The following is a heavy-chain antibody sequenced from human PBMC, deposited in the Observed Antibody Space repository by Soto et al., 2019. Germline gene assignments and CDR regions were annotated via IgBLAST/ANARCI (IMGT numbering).Heavy chain of an antibody. J-gene: IGHJ4*02. V-gene: IGHV3-74*01. D-gene: IGHD2-15*01. CDR2: INGDGSSS. CDR3: ARECRVGDF. Sequence: EVELVESGGGLVQPGGSLRLSCAASGFTFSIFWMFWVRQAPGKGLEWLSRINGDGSSSSYVDSVKGRFTISRDNAKDTLYLPMNRLRADDTAVYYCARECRVGDFWGQGTLVAVSS. CDR1: GFTFSIFW.